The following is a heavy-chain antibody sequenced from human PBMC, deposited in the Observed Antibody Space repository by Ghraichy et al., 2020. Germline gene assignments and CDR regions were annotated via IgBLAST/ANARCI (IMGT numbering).Heavy chain of an antibody. Sequence: SVKVSCKASGGTFSSYAISWVRQAPGQGLEWMGGIIPIFGTANYAQKFQGRVTITADESTSTAYMELSSLRSEDTAVYYCARNGRYNWNDVDPYPFDPWGQGTLVTVSS. CDR3: ARNGRYNWNDVDPYPFDP. CDR2: IIPIFGTA. CDR1: GGTFSSYA. V-gene: IGHV1-69*13. D-gene: IGHD1-1*01. J-gene: IGHJ5*02.